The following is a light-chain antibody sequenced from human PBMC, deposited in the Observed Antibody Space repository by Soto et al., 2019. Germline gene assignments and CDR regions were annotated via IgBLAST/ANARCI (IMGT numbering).Light chain of an antibody. CDR3: QKYFSAPFT. Sequence: DIQMTQSPSSLSASVGARVTITCRASQAIRNSLAWYQQKPWKVPSLLIYAASTLQPGVPSRFSGSGSGSDFTLTRSSLQPEDVATYYCQKYFSAPFTFGPGTKLCIK. CDR2: AAS. CDR1: QAIRNS. J-gene: IGKJ3*01. V-gene: IGKV1-27*01.